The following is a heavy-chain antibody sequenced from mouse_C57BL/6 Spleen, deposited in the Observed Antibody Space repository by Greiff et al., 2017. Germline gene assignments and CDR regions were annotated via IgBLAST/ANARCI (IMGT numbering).Heavy chain of an antibody. D-gene: IGHD1-1*01. V-gene: IGHV8-12*01. J-gene: IGHJ2*01. CDR3: DRSPTVALDY. Sequence: QVTLKVSGPGILQPSQTLSLTCSFSGFSLSTSGMGVSWIRQPSGKGLEWLAHIYWDDDKRSNPYLKSRLTISKDTSRNHVFLEVTSVNSAATAAYYCDRSPTVALDYWGQGTTLTVSS. CDR2: IYWDDDK. CDR1: GFSLSTSGMG.